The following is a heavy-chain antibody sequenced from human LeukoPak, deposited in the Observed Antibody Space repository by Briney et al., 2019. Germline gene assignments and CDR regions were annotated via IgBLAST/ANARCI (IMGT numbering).Heavy chain of an antibody. CDR1: GVSISGFY. D-gene: IGHD2/OR15-2a*01. CDR2: LHYAGAT. Sequence: PSETLSLTCAVHGVSISGFYWSWFRQPPGKGLEWVGELHYAGATSYSPSLRGRVTISAGTSDSQFSLTVNSVTAADTAVYYCARGILSVYYFDLWGRGTLVTVSP. V-gene: IGHV4-34*01. CDR3: ARGILSVYYFDL. J-gene: IGHJ2*01.